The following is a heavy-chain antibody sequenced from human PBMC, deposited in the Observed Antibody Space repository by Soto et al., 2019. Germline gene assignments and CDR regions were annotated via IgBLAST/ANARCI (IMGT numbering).Heavy chain of an antibody. CDR3: VKRSDYGGFYAS. V-gene: IGHV3-74*01. Sequence: PGGSLRLSCVASGFTFSSSWMHWVRQVPGKGPVWVSRLNGDGTATNYADSVKGRFTISRDNAKNTLYLQMNTLRAEDSALYYCVKRSDYGGFYASWGQGTLVTVSS. J-gene: IGHJ1*01. D-gene: IGHD4-17*01. CDR1: GFTFSSSW. CDR2: LNGDGTAT.